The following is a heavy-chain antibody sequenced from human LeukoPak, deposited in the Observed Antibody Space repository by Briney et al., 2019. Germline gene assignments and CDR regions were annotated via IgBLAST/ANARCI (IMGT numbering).Heavy chain of an antibody. CDR1: GGSISSYY. D-gene: IGHD1-26*01. CDR2: IYYSGST. CDR3: ARAKWELLRPYYFDY. J-gene: IGHJ4*02. V-gene: IGHV4-59*01. Sequence: SETLSLTCTVSGGSISSYYWSWIRQPPGKGLEWIGYIYYSGSTNYNPSLESRVTISVDTSKNQFSLKLSSVTAAGTAVYYCARAKWELLRPYYFDYWGQGTLVTVSS.